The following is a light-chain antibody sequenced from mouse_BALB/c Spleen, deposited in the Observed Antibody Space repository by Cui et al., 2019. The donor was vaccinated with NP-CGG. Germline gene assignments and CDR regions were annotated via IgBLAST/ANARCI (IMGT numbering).Light chain of an antibody. CDR2: GTN. CDR1: AGTVTTSNY. V-gene: IGLV1*01. Sequence: QAVVTQESALTTSPGETVTLTCRSSAGTVTTSNYANWVQEKPVHLFTGLIGGTNTRAQGVPARSSGSLIGDKAAFTIKGPRTEVEEIYFCALGDTNNWVFGGGTKLTVL. J-gene: IGLJ1*01. CDR3: ALGDTNNWV.